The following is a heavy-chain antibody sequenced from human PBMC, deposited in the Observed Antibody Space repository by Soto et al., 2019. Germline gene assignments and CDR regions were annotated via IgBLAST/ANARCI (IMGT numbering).Heavy chain of an antibody. D-gene: IGHD1-1*01. J-gene: IGHJ4*02. CDR3: ARDGVQGSADY. V-gene: IGHV4-31*03. CDR1: GGSISSGGYY. CDR2: IYYSGST. Sequence: QVQLQESGPGLVKPSQTLSLTCTVSGGSISSGGYYWSWIRQHPGKGLEWIGYIYYSGSTYYTPSLKSRVTISVDTSKNQSSLKLSSVTAADTAVYYCARDGVQGSADYWGQGTLVTVSS.